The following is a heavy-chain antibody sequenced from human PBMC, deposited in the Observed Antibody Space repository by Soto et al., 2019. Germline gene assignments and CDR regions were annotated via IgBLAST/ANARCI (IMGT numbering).Heavy chain of an antibody. CDR1: GFTFSDYY. V-gene: IGHV3-11*04. J-gene: IGHJ6*02. CDR3: ARDLAWKRGKVGRYYYGMDV. CDR2: ISSSGSTI. Sequence: GGSLRLSCAASGFTFSDYYMSWIRQAPGKGLEWVSYISSSGSTIYYADSVKGRFTISRDNDKNSLYLQMDSLRVEDTAVYYCARDLAWKRGKVGRYYYGMDVWGQGTTVTVSS. D-gene: IGHD1-1*01.